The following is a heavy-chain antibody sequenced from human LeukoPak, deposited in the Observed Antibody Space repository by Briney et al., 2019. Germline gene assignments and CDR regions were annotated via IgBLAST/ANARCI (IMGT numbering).Heavy chain of an antibody. CDR1: GGSISSGSYY. V-gene: IGHV4-61*02. J-gene: IGHJ5*02. CDR3: AREATPLFDP. D-gene: IGHD4-23*01. Sequence: SETLSLTCTVSGGSISSGSYYWSWIRQPAGKGLEWIGRIYTSGSTNYNPSLKSRVTISVDTSKNQFSLKLSSVTAADAAVYYCAREATPLFDPWGQGTLVTVSS. CDR2: IYTSGST.